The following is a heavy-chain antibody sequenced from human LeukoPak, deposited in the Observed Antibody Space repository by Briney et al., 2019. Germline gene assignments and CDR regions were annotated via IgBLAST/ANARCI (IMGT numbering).Heavy chain of an antibody. CDR3: ARITMIVVGIDDFDY. CDR2: ISYDGSNK. Sequence: PGGSLRLSCAASGFTFSSYAMSWVRQAPGKGLEWVAVISYDGSNKYYADSVKGRFTISRDNSKNTLYLQMNSLRAEDTAVYYCARITMIVVGIDDFDYWGQGTLVTVSS. D-gene: IGHD3-22*01. J-gene: IGHJ4*02. V-gene: IGHV3-30-3*01. CDR1: GFTFSSYA.